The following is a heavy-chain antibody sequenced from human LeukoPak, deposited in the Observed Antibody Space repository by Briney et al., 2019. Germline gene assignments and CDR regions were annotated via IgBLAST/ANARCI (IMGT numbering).Heavy chain of an antibody. D-gene: IGHD3-22*01. V-gene: IGHV3-7*01. J-gene: IGHJ4*02. CDR1: GFTFSDYW. Sequence: GGSLRLSRASSGFTFSDYWMSWVRQAPGKGLEWVANIKQDGSEKYYVDSVKGRFTISRDNAKNSLYLQMNSLRAEDTAVYYCVRDRAYFDSSGFYNLDYWGQGTLVTVSS. CDR3: VRDRAYFDSSGFYNLDY. CDR2: IKQDGSEK.